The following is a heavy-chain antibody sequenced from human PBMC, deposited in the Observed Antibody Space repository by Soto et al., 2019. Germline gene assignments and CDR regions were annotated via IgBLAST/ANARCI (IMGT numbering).Heavy chain of an antibody. J-gene: IGHJ4*02. CDR3: ARLAEQLAEYFFDY. CDR2: IYYSGST. Sequence: ETLSLTCTVSGGSISSSGYYWGWIRQPPGKGLEWIGSIYYSGSTYCDPSLESRVTISVDTSKNQFSLKLTSVIAADTAVYFCARLAEQLAEYFFDYWGQGTLVTVSS. V-gene: IGHV4-39*01. CDR1: GGSISSSGYY. D-gene: IGHD6-6*01.